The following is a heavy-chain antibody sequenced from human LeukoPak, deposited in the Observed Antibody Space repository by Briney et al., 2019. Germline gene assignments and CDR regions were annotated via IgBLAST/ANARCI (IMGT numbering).Heavy chain of an antibody. CDR1: GGSFSGYY. J-gene: IGHJ4*02. V-gene: IGHV4-34*01. CDR3: ARVGAFDY. Sequence: PSETLSLTCAVYGGSFSGYYWSWIRQPPGKGLEWIGEINHSGSTNYNPSLKSRVTISVDTSKNQFSLKLSSVTAADTAVYYCARVGAFDYWGQGTLVTVPS. D-gene: IGHD4/OR15-4a*01. CDR2: INHSGST.